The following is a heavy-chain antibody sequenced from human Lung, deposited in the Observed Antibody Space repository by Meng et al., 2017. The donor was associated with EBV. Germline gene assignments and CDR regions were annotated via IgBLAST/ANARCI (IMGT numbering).Heavy chain of an antibody. CDR2: IYATGSI. J-gene: IGHJ2*01. V-gene: IGHV3-53*01. D-gene: IGHD5-24*01. Sequence: QLVESGGGFVHPGGXXGLSCSDSGFTVSDSYVTWVRQAPGKEPEWVSIIYATGSIFYADSVRGRFTISRDISKNTLNLQMNSLRVEDTAMYYCARPRDGYNFYWFFDLWGRGTLVTVSS. CDR3: ARPRDGYNFYWFFDL. CDR1: GFTVSDSY.